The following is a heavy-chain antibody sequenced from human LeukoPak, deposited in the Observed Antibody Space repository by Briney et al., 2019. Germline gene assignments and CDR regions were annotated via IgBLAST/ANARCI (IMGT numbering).Heavy chain of an antibody. CDR3: AQQVGYCSSGSCYFTY. Sequence: GGSLRLSCAASGFTFSSYAMSWVRQAPGKGVEWVSAISSSGGNTFYADSVKGRFTISRDKSKNTLSLQMNSLRAEDTAVYYCAQQVGYCSSGSCYFTYWGQGTLVTVSS. D-gene: IGHD2-15*01. J-gene: IGHJ1*01. CDR1: GFTFSSYA. CDR2: ISSSGGNT. V-gene: IGHV3-23*01.